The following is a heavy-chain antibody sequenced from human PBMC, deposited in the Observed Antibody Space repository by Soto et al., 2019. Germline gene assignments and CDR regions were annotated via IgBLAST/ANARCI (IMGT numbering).Heavy chain of an antibody. CDR3: AHSRTGSGSYAFAI. CDR1: GFSLSTSGVG. J-gene: IGHJ3*02. CDR2: IYWDDDK. Sequence: QITLKESGPTLVKPTQTLTLTCTFSGFSLSTSGVGVGWIRQPPGKALEWLALIYWDDDKRYSPSLKSRLTITKDTSKNPVVLTKTNMDPVDTATYYCAHSRTGSGSYAFAIWGQGTMVTVSS. V-gene: IGHV2-5*02. D-gene: IGHD3-10*01.